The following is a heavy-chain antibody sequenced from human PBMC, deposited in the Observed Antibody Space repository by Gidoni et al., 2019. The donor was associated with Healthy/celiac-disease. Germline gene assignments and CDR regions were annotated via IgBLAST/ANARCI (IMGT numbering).Heavy chain of an antibody. D-gene: IGHD6-19*01. CDR1: GFTFSSYW. Sequence: GGLVQPGGSLRLSCAASGFTFSSYWMSWVRQAPGKGLEWVANIKQDGSEKYYVDSVKGRFTISRDNAKNSLYLQMNSLRAEDTAVYYCAADPIAVAGRVISDYWGQGTLVTVSS. V-gene: IGHV3-7*02. CDR3: AADPIAVAGRVISDY. J-gene: IGHJ4*02. CDR2: IKQDGSEK.